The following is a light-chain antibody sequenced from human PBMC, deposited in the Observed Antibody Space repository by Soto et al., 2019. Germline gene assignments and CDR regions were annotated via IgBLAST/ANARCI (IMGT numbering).Light chain of an antibody. J-gene: IGKJ5*01. CDR3: QQYNNWPAIT. CDR2: GAS. Sequence: EILITQSPATLSVSPGERATLSCRASQSVRSNLAWYQQKPGQAPRLLIYGASTRANGIPATFSGSGSGTQFTLTISSLQSEDFAFYYCQQYNNWPAITFGQGTRLEIK. CDR1: QSVRSN. V-gene: IGKV3D-15*01.